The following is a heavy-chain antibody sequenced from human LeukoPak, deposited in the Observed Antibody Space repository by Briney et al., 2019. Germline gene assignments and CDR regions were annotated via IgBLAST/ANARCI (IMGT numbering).Heavy chain of an antibody. J-gene: IGHJ4*02. Sequence: SETLSLTCTVSGGSISSGSYYWSWIRQPAGKGLEWIGRIYTSGSTNYNPSLKSRVTISVDTSKNQFSLKLSSVTAADTAVYHCAREGLGELSDYWGQGTLVTVSS. CDR2: IYTSGST. V-gene: IGHV4-61*02. D-gene: IGHD3-10*01. CDR3: AREGLGELSDY. CDR1: GGSISSGSYY.